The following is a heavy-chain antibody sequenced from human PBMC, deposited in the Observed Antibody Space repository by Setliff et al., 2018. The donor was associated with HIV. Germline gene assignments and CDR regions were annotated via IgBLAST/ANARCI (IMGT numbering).Heavy chain of an antibody. CDR1: GYTFTGYY. D-gene: IGHD2-15*01. Sequence: GASVKVSCKASGYTFTGYYMHWVRQAPGQGLEWMGWINPNNGGTNSAQKFQGRVTMTRDTSISTAYMELRRLKSDDTAVYYCACLPRDIVVDYWGQGTLVTVSS. CDR2: INPNNGGT. J-gene: IGHJ4*02. CDR3: ACLPRDIVVDY. V-gene: IGHV1-2*02.